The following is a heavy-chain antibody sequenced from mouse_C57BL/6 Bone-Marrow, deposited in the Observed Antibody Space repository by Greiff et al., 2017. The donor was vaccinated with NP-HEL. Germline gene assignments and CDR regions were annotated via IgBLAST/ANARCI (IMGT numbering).Heavy chain of an antibody. CDR1: GFNIKDDY. D-gene: IGHD1-1*01. CDR3: TTLLHYGSSYPGFAY. CDR2: IDPENGDT. J-gene: IGHJ3*01. Sequence: VQLQQSGAELVRPGASVKLSCTASGFNIKDDYMHWVKQRPEQGLEWIGWIDPENGDTEYASKFQGKATITADTSSNTAYLQLSSLTSEDTAVYYCTTLLHYGSSYPGFAYWGKGTLVTVSA. V-gene: IGHV14-4*01.